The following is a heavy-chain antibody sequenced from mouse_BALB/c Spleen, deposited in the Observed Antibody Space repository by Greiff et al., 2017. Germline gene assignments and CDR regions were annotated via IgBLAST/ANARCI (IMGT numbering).Heavy chain of an antibody. Sequence: VQLQQSGPGLVAPSQSLSITCTVSGFSLTSYGVHWVRQPPGKGLEWLGVIWAGGSTNYNSALMSRLSISKDNSKSQVFLKMNSLQTDDTAMYYCASYGKRYFDVWGAGTTVTVSS. J-gene: IGHJ1*01. V-gene: IGHV2-9*02. CDR3: ASYGKRYFDV. CDR2: IWAGGST. CDR1: GFSLTSYG. D-gene: IGHD2-1*01.